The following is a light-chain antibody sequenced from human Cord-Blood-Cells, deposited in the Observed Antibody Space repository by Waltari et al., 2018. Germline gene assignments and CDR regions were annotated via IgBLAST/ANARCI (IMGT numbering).Light chain of an antibody. CDR1: QSISSY. Sequence: DIQVTQSPSSLSASVGDRVTITCRASQSISSYLNWYQQKPGKAPKRLIYAASSLQSGVPSRFSGSGSGTDVTLTISSLQPEDFATYYCQQSYSTPQTFGQGTKVEIK. CDR3: QQSYSTPQT. CDR2: AAS. V-gene: IGKV1-39*01. J-gene: IGKJ1*01.